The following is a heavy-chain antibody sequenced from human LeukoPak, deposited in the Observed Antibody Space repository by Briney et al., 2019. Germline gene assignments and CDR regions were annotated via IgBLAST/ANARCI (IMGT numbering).Heavy chain of an antibody. CDR2: ISHDGSYK. CDR3: ARDLSGRDDAFDI. D-gene: IGHD5-12*01. J-gene: IGHJ3*02. Sequence: GGSLRLSCAASGFTLSSYGMHWVRQAPGKGLEWVAVISHDGSYKYYGDSVKGRFSISRDNSKNTLYLQMNSLRAEDTAVYYCARDLSGRDDAFDIWGQGTMVTVSS. V-gene: IGHV3-30*03. CDR1: GFTLSSYG.